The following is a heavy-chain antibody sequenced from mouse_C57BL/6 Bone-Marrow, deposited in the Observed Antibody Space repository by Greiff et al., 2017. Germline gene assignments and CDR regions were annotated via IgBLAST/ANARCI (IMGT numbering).Heavy chain of an antibody. Sequence: QVQLQQPGAELVKPGASVKLSCKASGYTFTSYWMHWVKQRPGRGLEWIGRIDPNSGGPKYNEKFKSKATLTVDKPSSTAYLQLSSLSSEDSAVYYCARWGFYYYGSSLYYYAMDYWGQGTSVTVSS. CDR2: IDPNSGGP. D-gene: IGHD1-1*01. J-gene: IGHJ4*01. CDR3: ARWGFYYYGSSLYYYAMDY. V-gene: IGHV1-72*01. CDR1: GYTFTSYW.